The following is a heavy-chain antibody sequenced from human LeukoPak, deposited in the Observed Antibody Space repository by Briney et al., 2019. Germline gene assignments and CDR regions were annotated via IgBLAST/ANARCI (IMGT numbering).Heavy chain of an antibody. CDR2: MNPNSGNT. V-gene: IGHV1-8*01. J-gene: IGHJ5*02. D-gene: IGHD3-10*01. Sequence: ASVKVSCKASGYTFTSYDINWVRQATGQGLEWMGWMNPNSGNTGYAQKFQGRVTMTRNTSISTAYMELSSLRSEDTAVYYCARAGRVYYGSGKNRFDPWGQGTLVTVSS. CDR3: ARAGRVYYGSGKNRFDP. CDR1: GYTFTSYD.